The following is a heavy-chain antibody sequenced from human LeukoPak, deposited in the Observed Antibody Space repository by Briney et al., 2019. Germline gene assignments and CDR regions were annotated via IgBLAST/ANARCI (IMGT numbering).Heavy chain of an antibody. CDR3: TRRSSAAGRQYFDY. CDR2: IKSKVDGGTP. D-gene: IGHD6-13*01. V-gene: IGHV3-15*01. CDR1: GFFFNAYW. J-gene: IGHJ4*02. Sequence: GGSLRLSCAASGFFFNAYWLSWVRQAPGKGLEWVGHIKSKVDGGTPDYVAPVKGRFTISRDDSENTLYLQMNSLKTEDTAVYYCTRRSSAAGRQYFDYWGQGTLVTVSS.